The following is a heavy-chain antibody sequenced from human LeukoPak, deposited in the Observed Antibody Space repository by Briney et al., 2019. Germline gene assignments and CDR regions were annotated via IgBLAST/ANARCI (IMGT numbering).Heavy chain of an antibody. CDR3: ARYSGYSGFDFDS. Sequence: GGSLRLSCVTSGFTFNNHWTSWVRQAPGKGLEWVANIKPDGSDKHYVDSVKGRFTISSDSAKNSLYLQMNSLRAEDTAVYYCARYSGYSGFDFDSWGQGTPVTVSA. J-gene: IGHJ4*02. D-gene: IGHD5-12*01. CDR2: IKPDGSDK. V-gene: IGHV3-7*03. CDR1: GFTFNNHW.